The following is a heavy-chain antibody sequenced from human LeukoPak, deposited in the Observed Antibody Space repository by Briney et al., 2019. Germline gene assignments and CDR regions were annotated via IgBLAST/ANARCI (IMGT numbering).Heavy chain of an antibody. CDR2: IRSKAYGGTT. CDR3: TRDTPYYDFWSGLMDV. V-gene: IGHV3-49*04. CDR1: GFTFSSYA. Sequence: PGGSLRLSCAGSGFTFSSYAISWVRQAPGKGLEWVGFIRSKAYGGTTEYAASVKGRFTISRDDSKSIAYLQMNSLKTEDTAVYYCTRDTPYYDFWSGLMDVWGKGTTVTVSS. D-gene: IGHD3-3*01. J-gene: IGHJ6*04.